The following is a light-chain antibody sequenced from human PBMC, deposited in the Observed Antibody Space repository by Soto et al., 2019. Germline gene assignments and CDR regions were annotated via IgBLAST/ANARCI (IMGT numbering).Light chain of an antibody. CDR2: DVT. V-gene: IGLV2-14*01. Sequence: QSALTQPASVSGSPGQAITISCTGTSGDVADSKYVSWYQQHPGKAPKLIIHDVTNRPSGGSNRFSGSKSGNTASLTLSGLQAYDEAYYYCGSYTTDSRWVFGGGTKVTVL. J-gene: IGLJ3*02. CDR1: SGDVADSKY. CDR3: GSYTTDSRWV.